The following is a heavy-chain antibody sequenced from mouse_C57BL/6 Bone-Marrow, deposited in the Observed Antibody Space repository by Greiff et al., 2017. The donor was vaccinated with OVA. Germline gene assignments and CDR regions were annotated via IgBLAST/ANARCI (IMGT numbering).Heavy chain of an antibody. CDR2: INPNNGGT. CDR3: AKTGYLYNYGAY. Sequence: EVQLQQSGPELVKPGASVKIPCKASGYTFTDYNMDWVKQSHGKSLEWIGDINPNNGGTIYNQKFKGKATLTVDKSSSTAYMELRSLTSEDTAVSYLAKTGYLYNYGAYWGQGTLVTVSA. J-gene: IGHJ3*01. CDR1: GYTFTDYN. V-gene: IGHV1-18*01. D-gene: IGHD1-3*01.